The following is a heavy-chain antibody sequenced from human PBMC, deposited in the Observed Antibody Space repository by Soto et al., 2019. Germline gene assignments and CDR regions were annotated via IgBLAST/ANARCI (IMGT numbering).Heavy chain of an antibody. CDR1: GGTFSSYA. CDR2: IIPISDTT. Sequence: QVQLVQSGAEVKKPGSSVKVSCKASGGTFSSYAISWVRQAPGQGLEWMGGIIPISDTTNYAQKCQGRVTITADESTSTAXXXXXSXRSEDTAVYYCARSQGSSTSLEIYYYYYYGMDVWGQGTTVTVSS. J-gene: IGHJ6*02. CDR3: ARSQGSSTSLEIYYYYYYGMDV. D-gene: IGHD2-2*01. V-gene: IGHV1-69*01.